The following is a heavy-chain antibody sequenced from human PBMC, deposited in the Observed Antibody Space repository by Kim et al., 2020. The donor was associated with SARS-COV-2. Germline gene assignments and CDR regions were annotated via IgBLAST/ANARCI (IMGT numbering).Heavy chain of an antibody. CDR1: GDSVSSNSAA. J-gene: IGHJ3*02. CDR2: TYYRSKWYN. CDR3: ARETYTLGGSSSWWVQGKLPRGAFDI. D-gene: IGHD6-13*01. Sequence: SQTLSLTCAISGDSVSSNSAAWNWIRQSPSRGLEWLGRTYYRSKWYNDYAVSVKSRITINPDTSKNQFSLQLNSVTPEDTAVYYCARETYTLGGSSSWWVQGKLPRGAFDIWGQGTMVTVSS. V-gene: IGHV6-1*01.